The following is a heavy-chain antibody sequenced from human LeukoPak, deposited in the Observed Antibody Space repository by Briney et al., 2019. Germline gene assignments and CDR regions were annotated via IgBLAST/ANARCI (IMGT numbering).Heavy chain of an antibody. CDR2: INPNSGGT. CDR1: GYTFTGYY. CDR3: ARDPRDYYDSSGYEPHDAFDI. V-gene: IGHV1-2*02. Sequence: RASVKVSCKASGYTFTGYYMHWVRQAPGQGLEWMGWINPNSGGTNYAQKFQGRVTMTRDTSISTAYMELSRLRSDDTAVYYCARDPRDYYDSSGYEPHDAFDIWGQGTMVTVSS. D-gene: IGHD3-22*01. J-gene: IGHJ3*02.